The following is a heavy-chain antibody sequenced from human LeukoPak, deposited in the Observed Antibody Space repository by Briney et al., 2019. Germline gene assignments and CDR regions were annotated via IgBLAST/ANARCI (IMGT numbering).Heavy chain of an antibody. CDR2: INTNTGNP. Sequence: ASVTVSCTASGYTFTSYTMNWVRQAPGQGLEWMGWINTNTGNPTYAQGFTGRFVFSLDTSVSTAYLQISSLKAEDTAVYYCARGLGRATRPGGNWFDPWGQGTLVTVSS. CDR1: GYTFTSYT. CDR3: ARGLGRATRPGGNWFDP. D-gene: IGHD6-6*01. J-gene: IGHJ5*02. V-gene: IGHV7-4-1*02.